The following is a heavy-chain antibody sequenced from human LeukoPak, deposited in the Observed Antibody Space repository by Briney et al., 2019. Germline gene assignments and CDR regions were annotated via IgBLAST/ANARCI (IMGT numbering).Heavy chain of an antibody. Sequence: GGSLRLSCAASGFTFTNAWMSWVRQAPGKGLEWVANIKQDGSEKYYVDPVKGRFTISRDNAKNSLYLQMNSLRAEDTAVYYCARDRKLVRSFDYWGQGTLVTVSS. CDR3: ARDRKLVRSFDY. CDR1: GFTFTNAW. V-gene: IGHV3-7*01. J-gene: IGHJ4*02. CDR2: IKQDGSEK. D-gene: IGHD6-6*01.